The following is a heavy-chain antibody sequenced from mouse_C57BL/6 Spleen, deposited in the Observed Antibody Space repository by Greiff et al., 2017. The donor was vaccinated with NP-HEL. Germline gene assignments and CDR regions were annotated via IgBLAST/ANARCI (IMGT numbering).Heavy chain of an antibody. CDR2: IYPGSGGT. D-gene: IGHD2-4*01. V-gene: IGHV1-54*01. CDR1: GYAFTNYL. CDR3: ARWRLYGYFDV. Sequence: VQVVESGAELVRPGTSVKVSCKASGYAFTNYLIEWVKQRPGQGLEWIGEIYPGSGGTNYNEKFKGKATLTADKSSSTAYMQLSSLTSEDSAVYFCARWRLYGYFDVWGTGTTVTVSS. J-gene: IGHJ1*03.